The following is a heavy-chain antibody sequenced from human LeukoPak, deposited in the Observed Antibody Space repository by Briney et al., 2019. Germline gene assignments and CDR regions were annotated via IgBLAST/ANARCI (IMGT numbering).Heavy chain of an antibody. D-gene: IGHD4-17*01. J-gene: IGHJ2*01. CDR2: IYYSGST. Sequence: SETLSLTCTVSGGSISSGDYYWSWIRQPPGKGLEWIGYIYYSGSTYYNPSLKSRVTISVDTSKNQFSLKLSSVTAADTAVYYCAKDLRPGDPSFEGYFDLWGRGTLVTVSS. V-gene: IGHV4-30-4*08. CDR1: GGSISSGDYY. CDR3: AKDLRPGDPSFEGYFDL.